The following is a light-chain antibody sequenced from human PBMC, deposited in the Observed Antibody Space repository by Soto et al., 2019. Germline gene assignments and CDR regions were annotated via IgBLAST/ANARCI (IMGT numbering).Light chain of an antibody. CDR1: SSDVGAYDF. Sequence: ALTQPPSASGSLGQSVTISCAGTSSDVGAYDFVSWYQRHPDKVPKLIIYEVSNRPSGVPDRFSGSKSGNTASLTVSGLQAEDEAEYYCSSYAGNNMRVFGTGTKLTVL. CDR3: SSYAGNNMRV. CDR2: EVS. V-gene: IGLV2-8*01. J-gene: IGLJ1*01.